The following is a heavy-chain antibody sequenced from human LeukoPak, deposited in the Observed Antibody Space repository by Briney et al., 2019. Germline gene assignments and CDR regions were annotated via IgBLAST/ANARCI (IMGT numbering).Heavy chain of an antibody. D-gene: IGHD4-17*01. CDR3: ARHSFYGDLGVDY. Sequence: TSGTLSLTCAVSGGSISSSNWWSWVRQPPGKGLEWIGEIYHSGSTNYNPSLKSRVTISVDTSKNQFSLKLSSVTAADTAVYYCARHSFYGDLGVDYWGQGTLVTVSP. J-gene: IGHJ4*02. CDR2: IYHSGST. CDR1: GGSISSSNW. V-gene: IGHV4-4*02.